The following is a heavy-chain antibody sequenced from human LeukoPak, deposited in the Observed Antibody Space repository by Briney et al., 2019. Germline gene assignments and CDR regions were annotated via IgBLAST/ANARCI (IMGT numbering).Heavy chain of an antibody. CDR1: GFTFSTYA. J-gene: IGHJ3*02. Sequence: PGGSLRLSCAASGFTFSTYAMHWVRQAPGKGLEWVAVISYGGSNTYYADSVKGRFTISRDNSKNTLYLQVNSLRAEDTAVYYCGRHIYPWKYADGFDISGQGTMVTVSS. V-gene: IGHV3-30*04. CDR3: GRHIYPWKYADGFDI. CDR2: ISYGGSNT. D-gene: IGHD1-7*01.